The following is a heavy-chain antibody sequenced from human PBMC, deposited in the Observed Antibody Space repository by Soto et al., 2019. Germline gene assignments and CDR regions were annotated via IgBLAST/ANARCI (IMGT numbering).Heavy chain of an antibody. CDR1: GFTFSSYG. CDR3: AKDGSDYVMASYYFDY. J-gene: IGHJ4*02. V-gene: IGHV3-30*18. Sequence: VQTGGSLRLSCAASGFTFSSYGMHWVRQAPGKGLEWVAVISYDGSNKYYADSVKGRFTISRDNSKNTLYLQMNSLRAEDTAVYYCAKDGSDYVMASYYFDYWGQGTLVTVSS. D-gene: IGHD3-10*01. CDR2: ISYDGSNK.